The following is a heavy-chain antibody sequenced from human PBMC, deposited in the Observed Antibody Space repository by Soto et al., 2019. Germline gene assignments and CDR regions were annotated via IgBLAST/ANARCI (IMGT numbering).Heavy chain of an antibody. CDR1: GFTFSSYG. Sequence: GGSLRLSCAASGFTFSSYGMHWVRQAPGKGLEWVSGVTGDSVNTYYADPVKGRFTISRDNSRNTLYLQMNSLRAEDTALYHCAISLGATATFLFENWGQGTPVTVSS. V-gene: IGHV3-23*01. J-gene: IGHJ4*02. CDR3: AISLGATATFLFEN. CDR2: VTGDSVNT. D-gene: IGHD2-15*01.